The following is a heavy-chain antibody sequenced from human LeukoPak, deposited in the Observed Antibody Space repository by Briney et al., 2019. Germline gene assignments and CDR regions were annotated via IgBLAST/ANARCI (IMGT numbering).Heavy chain of an antibody. CDR3: ARRLYYYGSGSSNWFDP. D-gene: IGHD3-10*01. Sequence: SETLSLTCTASGGSISSSSYYWGWIRQPPGKGLEWIGSIYYSGSTYYNPSLKSRVTISVDTSKNQFSLKLSSVTAADTAVYYCARRLYYYGSGSSNWFDPWGQGTLVTVSS. CDR2: IYYSGST. CDR1: GGSISSSSYY. V-gene: IGHV4-39*01. J-gene: IGHJ5*02.